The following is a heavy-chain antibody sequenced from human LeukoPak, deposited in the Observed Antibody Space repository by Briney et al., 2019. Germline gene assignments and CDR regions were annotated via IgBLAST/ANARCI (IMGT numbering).Heavy chain of an antibody. CDR3: ARGGTFDY. V-gene: IGHV1-18*01. CDR2: ISSYNYNT. D-gene: IGHD1-7*01. J-gene: IGHJ4*02. CDR1: DYNFANYG. Sequence: ASVKISCKASDYNFANYGINWVRQAPGQGLEWLGWISSYNYNTNYAQKFQGRVTMTIDTSTNTAYMELMSLRSDYTAVYYCARGGTFDYWGQGTLVTVSS.